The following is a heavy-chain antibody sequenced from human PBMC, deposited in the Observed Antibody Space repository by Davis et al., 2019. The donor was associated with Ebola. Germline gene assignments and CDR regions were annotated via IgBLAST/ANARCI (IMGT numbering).Heavy chain of an antibody. V-gene: IGHV3-74*01. J-gene: IGHJ3*02. CDR1: GFTFSSYW. D-gene: IGHD6-6*01. Sequence: GESLKISCAASGFTFSSYWMHWVRQAPGKGLVWVSRINSDGSSTSYADSVKGRFTISRDNAKNTLYLQMNSLRAEDTAVYYCARGPIAARPDAFDIWGQGTMVTVSS. CDR2: INSDGSST. CDR3: ARGPIAARPDAFDI.